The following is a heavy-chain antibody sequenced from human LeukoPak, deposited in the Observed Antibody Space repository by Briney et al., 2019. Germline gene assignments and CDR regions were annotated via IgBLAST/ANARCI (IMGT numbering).Heavy chain of an antibody. D-gene: IGHD5-18*01. CDR1: GFTFSTYT. J-gene: IGHJ4*02. Sequence: GGSLRLSCAASGFTFSTYTMNWVRQAPGKGLEWVSSISSSSSYIYYADSVKGRFTISRDNAKNSLYLQMNSLRAEDTAVYYCARDLYSYPPQFDYWGQGTLVTVSP. CDR2: ISSSSSYI. CDR3: ARDLYSYPPQFDY. V-gene: IGHV3-21*01.